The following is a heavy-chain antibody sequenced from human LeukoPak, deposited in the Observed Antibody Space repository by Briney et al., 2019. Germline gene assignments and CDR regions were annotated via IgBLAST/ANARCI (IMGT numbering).Heavy chain of an antibody. D-gene: IGHD6-13*01. Sequence: SVKVSCKASGGTFSSYAISWVRQAPGQGLEWMGGIIPIFGTANYAQKFQGRVTITTDESTSTAYMELSSLRSEDTAVYYCARDRIHPDSPGIAAAPRAWFDPWGQGTLVIVSS. CDR1: GGTFSSYA. J-gene: IGHJ5*02. V-gene: IGHV1-69*05. CDR2: IIPIFGTA. CDR3: ARDRIHPDSPGIAAAPRAWFDP.